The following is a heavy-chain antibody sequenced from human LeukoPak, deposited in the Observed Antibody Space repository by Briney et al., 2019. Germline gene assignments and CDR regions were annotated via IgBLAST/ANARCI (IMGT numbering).Heavy chain of an antibody. CDR1: GFTFSSYA. J-gene: IGHJ6*02. CDR3: ASGIAAAGFYYGMDV. V-gene: IGHV3-23*01. D-gene: IGHD6-13*01. CDR2: ISGSGGST. Sequence: LPGGSLRLPCAASGFTFSSYAMSWVRQAPGKGLEWVSAISGSGGSTYYADSVKGRFTISRDNSKNTLYLQMNSLRAEDTAVYYCASGIAAAGFYYGMDVWGQGTTVTVSS.